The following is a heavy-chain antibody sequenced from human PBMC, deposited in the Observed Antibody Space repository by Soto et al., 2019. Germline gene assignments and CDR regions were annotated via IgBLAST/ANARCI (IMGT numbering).Heavy chain of an antibody. CDR3: ARPATVAPPDAFQV. V-gene: IGHV4-39*01. D-gene: IGHD6-19*01. CDR2: VYYSGTS. CDR1: GDSIRNSGHY. Sequence: QVHLQESGPRLVEPSETLSLTCSVSGDSIRNSGHYWGWVRQPPGKGLEWIGCVYYSGTSYRTPSLKSRHTMSIDTSKNQFSLRLTSVTAADAAIYSGARPATVAPPDAFQVWSQGTLVTVSS. J-gene: IGHJ3*01.